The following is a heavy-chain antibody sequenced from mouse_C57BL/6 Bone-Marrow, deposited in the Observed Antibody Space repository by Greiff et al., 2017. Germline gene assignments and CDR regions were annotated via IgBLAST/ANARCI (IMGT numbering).Heavy chain of an antibody. CDR1: GFNIKNTY. CDR2: IDPANGNT. V-gene: IGHV14-3*01. CDR3: ARITTVRTWYFDV. J-gene: IGHJ1*03. D-gene: IGHD1-1*01. Sequence: VQLKESVAELVRPGASVKLSCTASGFNIKNTYMHWVKQRPEQGLEWIGRIDPANGNTKYAPKFPGKATITADTSSNTAYLQLSSLTSEDTAIYYCARITTVRTWYFDVWGTGTTVTVSS.